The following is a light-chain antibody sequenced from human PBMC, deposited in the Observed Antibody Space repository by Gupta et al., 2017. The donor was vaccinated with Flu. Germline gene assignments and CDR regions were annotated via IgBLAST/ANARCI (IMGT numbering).Light chain of an antibody. J-gene: IGLJ3*02. CDR3: QVWDGRSDNAGGV. Sequence: SSVVTQPPSVSVAPGHTATITCLGHNHRRQSPHLYLQRPAQAPAPGVYADSDRPPGIPERLTGSNSRNTATLTLSRVEAADEAADVCQVWDGRSDNAGGVFGGGTRLTVL. CDR1: NHRRQS. V-gene: IGLV3-21*02. CDR2: ADS.